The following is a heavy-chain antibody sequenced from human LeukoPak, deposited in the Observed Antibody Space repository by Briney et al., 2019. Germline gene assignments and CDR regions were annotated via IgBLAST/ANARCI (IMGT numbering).Heavy chain of an antibody. V-gene: IGHV4-59*01. CDR1: GGSISTYY. CDR2: TYYSGST. D-gene: IGHD3-10*01. Sequence: SETLSLNCTVSGGSISTYYWSWIRQPPGKGRKWIGYTYYSGSTNYNPSLKSRVTMSVDTSKNQFSLKLSSVTAADTAVYYCASGGSGSSGFVYYYGMDVWGQGTTVTVSS. CDR3: ASGGSGSSGFVYYYGMDV. J-gene: IGHJ6*02.